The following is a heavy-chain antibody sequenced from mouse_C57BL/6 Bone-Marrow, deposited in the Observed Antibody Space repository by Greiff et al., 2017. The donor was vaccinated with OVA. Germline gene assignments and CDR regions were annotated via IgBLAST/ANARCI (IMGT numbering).Heavy chain of an antibody. CDR1: GFTFSNYW. Sequence: EVKLVESGGGLVQPGGSMKLSCVASGFTFSNYWMNWVRQSPEKGLEWVAQIRLKSDNYATHYAESVKGRFTISRDDSKSSVYLQMNNLRAEDTGIDYCTAYDYDPYYYAMDYWGQGTSVTVSS. J-gene: IGHJ4*01. CDR2: IRLKSDNYAT. D-gene: IGHD2-4*01. V-gene: IGHV6-3*01. CDR3: TAYDYDPYYYAMDY.